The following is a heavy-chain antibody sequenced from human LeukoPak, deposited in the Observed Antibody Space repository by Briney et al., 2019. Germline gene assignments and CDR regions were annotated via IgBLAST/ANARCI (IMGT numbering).Heavy chain of an antibody. CDR3: ARSDSNIRWFDP. D-gene: IGHD4-11*01. CDR2: IYISGTT. J-gene: IGHJ5*02. Sequence: SETLSLTCNVSGASISSYYWSWIRQPAGKGLEWIGRIYISGTTNYNPSLKSRVTMSVDTSKNQFSLKLNSVTAADTAVYYCARSDSNIRWFDPWGQGTLVTVSS. CDR1: GASISSYY. V-gene: IGHV4-4*07.